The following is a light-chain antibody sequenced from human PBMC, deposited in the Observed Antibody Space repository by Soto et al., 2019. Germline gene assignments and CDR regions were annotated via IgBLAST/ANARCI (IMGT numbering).Light chain of an antibody. J-gene: IGLJ3*02. CDR2: RNN. CDR1: SSNIGSNY. V-gene: IGLV1-47*01. Sequence: QSVLTQPPSASGTPGQRVTISCSGSSSNIGSNYVYWHQQLPGTAPKLLIYRNNQRPSGVPDRFSGSKSGTSASLAISGLRSEDEADYYCAGWDDRLSGPWVFGGGTKLTVL. CDR3: AGWDDRLSGPWV.